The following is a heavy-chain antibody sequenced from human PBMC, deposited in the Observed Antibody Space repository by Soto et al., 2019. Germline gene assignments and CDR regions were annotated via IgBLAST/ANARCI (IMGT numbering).Heavy chain of an antibody. D-gene: IGHD6-13*01. CDR3: ARHPERIAEIGWFDP. CDR2: ISSSSSTI. Sequence: EVQLVESGGGLVQPGGSLRLSCAASGFTFSSYSMNWVRQAPGKGLEWVSYISSSSSTIYYADSVKGRFTISRDNAKNSRYLQMNSLIAEDTAVYYWARHPERIAEIGWFDPWGQGTLVTVSS. V-gene: IGHV3-48*01. J-gene: IGHJ5*02. CDR1: GFTFSSYS.